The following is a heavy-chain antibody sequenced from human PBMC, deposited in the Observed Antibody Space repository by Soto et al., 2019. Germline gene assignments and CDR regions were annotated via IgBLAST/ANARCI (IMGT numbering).Heavy chain of an antibody. V-gene: IGHV1-69*01. CDR1: GGTFSSYA. D-gene: IGHD3-22*01. Sequence: QVQLVQSGAEVKKPGSSVKVSCKASGGTFSSYAISWVRQAPGQGLEWMGGIIPIFGTANYAQKFQGRVTITADESTSTAYMELSSLRSEDTAVYHCARDYDSSGYYFKDAFDIWGQGTMVTVSS. CDR2: IIPIFGTA. J-gene: IGHJ3*02. CDR3: ARDYDSSGYYFKDAFDI.